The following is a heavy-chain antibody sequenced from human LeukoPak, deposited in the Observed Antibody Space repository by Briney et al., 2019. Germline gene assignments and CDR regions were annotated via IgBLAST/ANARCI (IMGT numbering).Heavy chain of an antibody. J-gene: IGHJ4*02. CDR3: ARWGGSYYTYFDY. CDR1: GGSISSGGYY. V-gene: IGHV4-61*02. CDR2: IYTSGST. D-gene: IGHD1-26*01. Sequence: SQTLSLTCTVSGGSISSGGYYWSWIRQPAGKGLEWIGRIYTSGSTNYNPSLKSRVTMSVDTSKNQFSLKLSSVTAADTAVYYCARWGGSYYTYFDYWGQGTLVTVSS.